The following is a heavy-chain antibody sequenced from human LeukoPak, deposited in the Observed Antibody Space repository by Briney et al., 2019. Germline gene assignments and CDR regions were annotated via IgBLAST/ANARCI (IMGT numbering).Heavy chain of an antibody. CDR2: ISYDGSNK. CDR3: ARAMGPYVAAAIDY. Sequence: PGGSLRLSCAASGFTFSSYAMHWVRQAPGKGLEWVAVISYDGSNKYYADSVKGRFTISRDNSKSTLYLQMNSLRAEDTAVYYCARAMGPYVAAAIDYWGQGTLVTVSS. V-gene: IGHV3-30-3*01. J-gene: IGHJ4*02. D-gene: IGHD2-15*01. CDR1: GFTFSSYA.